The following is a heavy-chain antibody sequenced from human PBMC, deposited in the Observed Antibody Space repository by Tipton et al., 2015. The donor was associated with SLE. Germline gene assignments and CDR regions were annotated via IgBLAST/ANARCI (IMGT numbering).Heavy chain of an antibody. J-gene: IGHJ4*02. Sequence: GLVKPSDTLSLTCTVSGGSSSNYYWSWIRQPPGKGLEWIGYVYFRGNSNYNPSLKSRVSISADTSKSQFSLRLTSVTAADTAVYYCSSSGYYSDNGGYTYFDYWGPGTLVTVSS. CDR2: VYFRGNS. CDR1: GGSSSNYY. CDR3: SSSGYYSDNGGYTYFDY. D-gene: IGHD3-22*01. V-gene: IGHV4-59*07.